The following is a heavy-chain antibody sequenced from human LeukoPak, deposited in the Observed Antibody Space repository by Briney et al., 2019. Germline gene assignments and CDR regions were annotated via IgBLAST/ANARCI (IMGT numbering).Heavy chain of an antibody. D-gene: IGHD3-10*01. CDR1: GDSISSGTYY. CDR2: IYTSGST. V-gene: IGHV4-61*02. Sequence: PSETLSLTCTVSGDSISSGTYYWSWIRQPAGKGLEWIGRIYTSGSTNYNPSLKSRVTIPVDTSKSQFSLKLSSVTAADTAIYYCARGGYYGSGNDFRFDPWGQGTLVTVSS. J-gene: IGHJ5*02. CDR3: ARGGYYGSGNDFRFDP.